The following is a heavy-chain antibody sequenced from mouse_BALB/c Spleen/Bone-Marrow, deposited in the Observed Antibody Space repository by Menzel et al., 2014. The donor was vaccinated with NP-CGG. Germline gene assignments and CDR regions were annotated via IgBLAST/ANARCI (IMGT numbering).Heavy chain of an antibody. D-gene: IGHD2-14*01. CDR3: ARGDPYYRYSDY. J-gene: IGHJ2*01. V-gene: IGHV1S130*01. CDR2: IHPNSGNT. CDR1: GYTFTSSW. Sequence: VQLQQSGSVLVRPGASVKLSCKASGYTFTSSWMHWAKQRPGQGLEWIGEIHPNSGNTNYNEKFKGKATLTVDTSSSTAYVDLSSLTSGDSAVYYCARGDPYYRYSDYWGQGTTLTVSS.